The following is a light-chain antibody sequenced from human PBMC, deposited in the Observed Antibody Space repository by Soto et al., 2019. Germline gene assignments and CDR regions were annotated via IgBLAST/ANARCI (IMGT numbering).Light chain of an antibody. V-gene: IGKV3-20*01. CDR3: HQYGSSPLT. Sequence: EIVLTQSPGTLSLSPGERATLSCRASQSVSSSSLAWYQQKPGQAPRVLIYGASSRATGIPDRFSGSGSGTDFTLTISRLEPEDFAVYYCHQYGSSPLTFGGGTKVDIK. CDR2: GAS. CDR1: QSVSSSS. J-gene: IGKJ4*01.